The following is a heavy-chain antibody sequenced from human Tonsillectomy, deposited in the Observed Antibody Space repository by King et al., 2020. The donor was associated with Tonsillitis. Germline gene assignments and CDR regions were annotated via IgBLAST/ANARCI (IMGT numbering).Heavy chain of an antibody. CDR2: INPNSGGT. CDR3: ARSGVRRGYSSPYNLFDP. V-gene: IGHV1-2*02. D-gene: IGHD5-18*01. Sequence: VQLVESGAEVKKPGASVKVSCKASGYTFTGYYIHWVRQAPGQGLEWMGWINPNSGGTNYAQKFQGRVTMTRDTSITTDYMELSRLRSDDTAVYYCARSGVRRGYSSPYNLFDPWGQGTLVTVSS. CDR1: GYTFTGYY. J-gene: IGHJ5*02.